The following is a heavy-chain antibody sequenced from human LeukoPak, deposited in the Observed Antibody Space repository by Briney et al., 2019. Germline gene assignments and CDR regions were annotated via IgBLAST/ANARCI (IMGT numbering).Heavy chain of an antibody. CDR2: ISSDGGRT. CDR1: GFTFSSFA. J-gene: IGHJ4*02. CDR3: VKDPSGNYFYYDY. Sequence: GGSLRLSCSASGFTFSSFAMFWVRQAPGKGLEYVSGISSDGGRTNYADSVKARFTISRDNSKVTLYLQMTSLRPEDTAIYYCVKDPSGNYFYYDYWGQGTLVTVSS. V-gene: IGHV3-64D*09. D-gene: IGHD1-26*01.